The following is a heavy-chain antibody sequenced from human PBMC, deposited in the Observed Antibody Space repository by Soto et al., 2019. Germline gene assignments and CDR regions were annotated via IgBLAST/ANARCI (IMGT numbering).Heavy chain of an antibody. CDR1: GFTFSSHG. J-gene: IGHJ5*02. CDR3: AKDVTSRGSGWFDR. CDR2: ISDDGSER. D-gene: IGHD3-10*01. V-gene: IGHV3-30*18. Sequence: QVQLVESGGGVVQPGRSLRLSCVASGFTFSSHGMHWVRQAPGKGLEWVAVISDDGSERSYAASVKGRFTISRDYSKSTVYLQMNSLRTEDTAVYYCAKDVTSRGSGWFDRWVQGTLVTVSS.